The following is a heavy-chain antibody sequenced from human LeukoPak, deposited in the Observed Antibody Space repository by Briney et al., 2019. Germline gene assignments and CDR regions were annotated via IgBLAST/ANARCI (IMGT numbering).Heavy chain of an antibody. Sequence: QPGGSLRLSCAASGFIFRDYTMTWVRRAPGKGLEWVSHIRSNGDDIRYADSVKGRFTISRDDAKNSLFLQMYSLRAEDTAVYYCARDKDWAFDYWGQGTLVTVSS. CDR2: IRSNGDDI. J-gene: IGHJ4*02. CDR3: ARDKDWAFDY. CDR1: GFIFRDYT. V-gene: IGHV3-48*04. D-gene: IGHD3/OR15-3a*01.